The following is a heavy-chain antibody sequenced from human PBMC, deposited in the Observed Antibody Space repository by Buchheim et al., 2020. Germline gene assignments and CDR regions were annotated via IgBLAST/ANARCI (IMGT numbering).Heavy chain of an antibody. CDR1: GFTFSTYA. CDR3: AKRRSSGEIDY. Sequence: EVQLLESGGGLVQPGGSLRLSCAASGFTFSTYAMSWVRQAPGKGLEWVSTISGSGDSTYYADSVKGRFTISRVNSKNTLYFRINSLRAEDTAVYYCAKRRSSGEIDYWGQGTL. J-gene: IGHJ4*02. CDR2: ISGSGDST. V-gene: IGHV3-23*01. D-gene: IGHD6-25*01.